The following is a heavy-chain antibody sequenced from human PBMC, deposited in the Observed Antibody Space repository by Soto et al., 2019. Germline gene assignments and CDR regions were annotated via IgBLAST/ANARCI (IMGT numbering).Heavy chain of an antibody. J-gene: IGHJ4*02. Sequence: LGESLKISCKGSGYSFTSHWISWVRQMPGKGLEWMGNIHPSDSYTKYSPSFQGHVTISADKSTNTAYVQWSSLRASDTAMYYCAKLESVAAPGTVYWGQGTLVTVSA. CDR2: IHPSDSYT. V-gene: IGHV5-10-1*01. CDR3: AKLESVAAPGTVY. D-gene: IGHD6-13*01. CDR1: GYSFTSHW.